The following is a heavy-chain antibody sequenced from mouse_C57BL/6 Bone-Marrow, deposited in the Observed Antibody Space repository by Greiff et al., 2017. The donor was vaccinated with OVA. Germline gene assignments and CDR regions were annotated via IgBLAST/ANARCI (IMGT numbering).Heavy chain of an antibody. CDR3: ASYGSSYAFDD. Sequence: QVQLKESGAELVRPGTSVKVSCKASGYAFTNYLIEWVKQRPGQGLEWIGVINPGSGGTNYNEKFKGKATLTADKSSSTASMQLSSLTSEDSAVYFCASYGSSYAFDDWGQGTTLTVSS. CDR1: GYAFTNYL. CDR2: INPGSGGT. D-gene: IGHD1-1*01. J-gene: IGHJ2*01. V-gene: IGHV1-54*01.